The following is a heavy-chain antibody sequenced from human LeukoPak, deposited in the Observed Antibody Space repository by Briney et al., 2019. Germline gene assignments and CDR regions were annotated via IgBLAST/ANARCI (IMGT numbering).Heavy chain of an antibody. J-gene: IGHJ5*02. CDR3: ARARSRNWFDP. CDR1: GFTFSSYS. V-gene: IGHV3-21*01. CDR2: ISSSSSYI. Sequence: GGSLRLSCAASGFTFSSYSMNWVRQAPGKGLEWVSSISSSSSYIYYADSVKGRFTISRDNAKNSLYLQMNSLRAEDTAVCYCARARSRNWFDPWGQGTLVTVSS.